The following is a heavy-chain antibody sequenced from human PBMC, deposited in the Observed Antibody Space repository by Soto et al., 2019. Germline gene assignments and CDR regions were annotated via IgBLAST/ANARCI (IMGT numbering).Heavy chain of an antibody. J-gene: IGHJ6*02. CDR1: GFTLKSYE. V-gene: IGHV3-48*03. CDR3: ARGNTSIQGDLSHYNGLDG. Sequence: DEQLVESGGGLVQSGGSLRLSCEASGFTLKSYEVNWVRQAPGKGLEWISYITSSTRTTYYADSVKGRFTIYRDNARKSVYMQMNSLRVEDTAIYYCARGNTSIQGDLSHYNGLDGWGQGTTVTVSS. D-gene: IGHD3-10*01. CDR2: ITSSTRTT.